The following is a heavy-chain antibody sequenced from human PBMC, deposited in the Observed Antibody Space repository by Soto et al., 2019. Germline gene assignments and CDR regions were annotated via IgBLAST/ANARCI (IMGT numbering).Heavy chain of an antibody. CDR1: GYSISSGYY. Sequence: SETLSLTCAVSGYSISSGYYWGWIRQPPGKGLEWIGSIYHSVSTYYNPSLKSRVTISVDTSKNQLSLKLSSVTAADTAVYYFQRDASPSYPNSRWWHNWFDPWGQRTLVAVSS. CDR2: IYHSVST. J-gene: IGHJ5*02. V-gene: IGHV4-38-2*02. D-gene: IGHD6-13*01. CDR3: QRDASPSYPNSRWWHNWFDP.